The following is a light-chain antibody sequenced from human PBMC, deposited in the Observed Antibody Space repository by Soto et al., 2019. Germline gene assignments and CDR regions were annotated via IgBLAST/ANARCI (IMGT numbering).Light chain of an antibody. CDR2: QNS. V-gene: IGLV3-1*01. CDR3: QAWGSSTVV. Sequence: SYELTQPPSVSVSPGQTASITCSGDKLGDKYACWYQQKPGQSPVLVIYQNSKRPSGIPERFSGSNSGNTATLTISGTQAMDEAAYYGQAWGSSTVVFGGGTKLTVL. J-gene: IGLJ2*01. CDR1: KLGDKY.